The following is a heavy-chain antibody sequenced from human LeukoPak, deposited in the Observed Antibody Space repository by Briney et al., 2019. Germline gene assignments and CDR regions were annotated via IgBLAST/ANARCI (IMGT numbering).Heavy chain of an antibody. D-gene: IGHD1-20*01. Sequence: ASVKVSCKASGYTFTGYYMHWVRQAPGQGLEWMGWINPNSGGTDYAQNFQGRVTMTRDTSISTAYMELSGPRSDDTAVYYCARAGYNWSQYYFDYWGQGTLVTVSS. CDR1: GYTFTGYY. J-gene: IGHJ4*02. CDR3: ARAGYNWSQYYFDY. V-gene: IGHV1-2*02. CDR2: INPNSGGT.